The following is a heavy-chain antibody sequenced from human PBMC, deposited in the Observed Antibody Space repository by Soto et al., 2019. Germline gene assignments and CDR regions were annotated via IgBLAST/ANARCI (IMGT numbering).Heavy chain of an antibody. D-gene: IGHD2-2*01. CDR2: IYHSGST. Sequence: QVQLQESGPGLVKPSGTLSLTCVVSSGSISSSNWWNWVRQPPGKGLEWIGEIYHSGSTNYNPSLKRRVHISEDTYKNQFSLKLSSVTAADTAVYYCARGYCSKTRCSYFDYWGQGTLVNVSS. CDR1: SGSISSSNW. CDR3: ARGYCSKTRCSYFDY. V-gene: IGHV4-4*02. J-gene: IGHJ4*02.